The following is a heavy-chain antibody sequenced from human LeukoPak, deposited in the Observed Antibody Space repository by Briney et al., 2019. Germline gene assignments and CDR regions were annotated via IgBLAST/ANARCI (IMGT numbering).Heavy chain of an antibody. CDR1: GFTFSSYS. CDR2: ISSSSSTI. D-gene: IGHD3-10*01. V-gene: IGHV3-48*04. J-gene: IGHJ4*02. CDR3: ARDLMAPGDY. Sequence: PGGSLRLSCAASGFTFSSYSMNWVRQAPGKGLEWVSYISSSSSTIYYADSVKGRFTISRDNAKNSLYLQMNSLRAEDTAVYYCARDLMAPGDYWGQGTLVTVSS.